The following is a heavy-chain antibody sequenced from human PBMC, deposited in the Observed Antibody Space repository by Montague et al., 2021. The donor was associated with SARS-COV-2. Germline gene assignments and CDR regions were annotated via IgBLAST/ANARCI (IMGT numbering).Heavy chain of an antibody. CDR3: ARDVRYYDFWSGRAQTSPDY. D-gene: IGHD3-3*01. V-gene: IGHV4-38-2*02. CDR2: IYHSGST. CDR1: GYSISSGYY. J-gene: IGHJ4*02. Sequence: SETLSLTCTVSGYSISSGYYWGWIRQPPGKGLEWIGSIYHSGSTYYNPSRESRVTISVDTSKNQFSLKLSSVTAADTAVYYCARDVRYYDFWSGRAQTSPDYWGQGTLVTVSS.